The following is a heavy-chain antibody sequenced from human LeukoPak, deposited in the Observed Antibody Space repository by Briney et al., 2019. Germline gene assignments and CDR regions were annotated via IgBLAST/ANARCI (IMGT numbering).Heavy chain of an antibody. Sequence: GGSLRLSCAASGFTFSSYGMHWVRQAPGKGLEWVAVIWYGGSNKYYADSVKGRFTISRDNSKNTLYLQMNSLRAEDAAVYYCAKGGTRLYYYYYMDVWGKGTTVTVSS. V-gene: IGHV3-30*02. CDR1: GFTFSSYG. CDR3: AKGGTRLYYYYYMDV. J-gene: IGHJ6*03. CDR2: IWYGGSNK.